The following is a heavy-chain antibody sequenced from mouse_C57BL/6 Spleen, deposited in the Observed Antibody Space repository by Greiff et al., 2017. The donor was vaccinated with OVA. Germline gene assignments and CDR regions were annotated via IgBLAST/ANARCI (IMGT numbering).Heavy chain of an antibody. CDR2: IDPSDSYT. J-gene: IGHJ2*01. CDR3: ARSGLTGVFDY. CDR1: GYTFTSYW. V-gene: IGHV1-50*01. D-gene: IGHD4-1*01. Sequence: VKLQQPGAELVKPGASVKLSCKASGYTFTSYWMQWVKQRPGQGLEWIGEIDPSDSYTNYNQKFKGKATLTVDTSSSTAYMQLSSLTSEDSAVYYCARSGLTGVFDYWGQGTTLTVSS.